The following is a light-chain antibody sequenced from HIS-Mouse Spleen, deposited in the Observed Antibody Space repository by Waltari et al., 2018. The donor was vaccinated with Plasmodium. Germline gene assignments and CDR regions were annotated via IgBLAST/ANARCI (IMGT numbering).Light chain of an antibody. CDR1: SSVVGAYNY. J-gene: IGLJ2*01. V-gene: IGLV2-8*01. Sequence: QSALTQPPSASGSPGKSVTISCTGTSSVVGAYNYVPWYQQHPGKAPKRMIYEVSKRPSGVPDRFSGSKSGNTASLTVSGLQAEDEADYYCSSYAGSNNLVFGGGTKLTVL. CDR3: SSYAGSNNLV. CDR2: EVS.